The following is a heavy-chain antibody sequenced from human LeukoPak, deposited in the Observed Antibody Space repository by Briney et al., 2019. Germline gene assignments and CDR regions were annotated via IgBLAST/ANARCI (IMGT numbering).Heavy chain of an antibody. CDR3: ARDGYSFGHDFDY. D-gene: IGHD5-18*01. J-gene: IGHJ4*02. Sequence: AGGSLRFSCAASGFTFSSYWMHWVRHTPGKGLVWVSRIKGDGSSTSYADSVKGRFTISRDNAKNTPYLQMNSLRAEDTAVYYCARDGYSFGHDFDYWGQGTLVTVSS. V-gene: IGHV3-74*01. CDR2: IKGDGSST. CDR1: GFTFSSYW.